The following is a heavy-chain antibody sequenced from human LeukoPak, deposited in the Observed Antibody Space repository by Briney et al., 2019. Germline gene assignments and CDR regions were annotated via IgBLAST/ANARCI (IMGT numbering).Heavy chain of an antibody. D-gene: IGHD6-13*01. V-gene: IGHV4-59*08. CDR2: IYYSGST. J-gene: IGHJ5*02. Sequence: RASETLSLTCTVSGGSSSSYYWSWIQQPPGKVLEWIGYIYYSGSTNYNPSLKSRVTISVDTSKNQFSLKLSSVTAADTAVYYCATTYSSSWYGDNWFDPWGQGTLVTVSS. CDR1: GGSSSSYY. CDR3: ATTYSSSWYGDNWFDP.